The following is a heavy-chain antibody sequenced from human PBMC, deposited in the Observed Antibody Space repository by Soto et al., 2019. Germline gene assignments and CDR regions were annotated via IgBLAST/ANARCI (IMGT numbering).Heavy chain of an antibody. Sequence: ASVKFSCKASEYTFTSYVMHWVRQAPGQSLEWMGWINAGNGNTKYSQKFQDRVTITRDTSASTAYMELSSLRSEDTAVYYCARELQGLYYFDYWGQGTLVTVS. CDR2: INAGNGNT. V-gene: IGHV1-3*01. CDR3: ARELQGLYYFDY. CDR1: EYTFTSYV. D-gene: IGHD4-4*01. J-gene: IGHJ4*02.